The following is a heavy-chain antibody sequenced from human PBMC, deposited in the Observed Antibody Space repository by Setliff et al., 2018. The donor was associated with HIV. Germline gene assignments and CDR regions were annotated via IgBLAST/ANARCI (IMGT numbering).Heavy chain of an antibody. D-gene: IGHD6-6*01. V-gene: IGHV4-61*02. J-gene: IGHJ6*02. CDR2: IYTSGST. CDR3: ARDGELARHYYYGMDV. CDR1: GGSISSGSYY. Sequence: PSETLSLTCTVSGGSISSGSYYWSWIRQPAGKGLEWIGRIYTSGSTNYNPSLKSRVTISVDTSKNQFSLKLSSVTAADTAVYYCARDGELARHYYYGMDVWGQGTTVTVSS.